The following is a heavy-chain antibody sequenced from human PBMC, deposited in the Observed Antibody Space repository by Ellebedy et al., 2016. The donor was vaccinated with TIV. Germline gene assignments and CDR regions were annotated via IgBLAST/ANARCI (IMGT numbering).Heavy chain of an antibody. CDR1: GFSFLSHC. V-gene: IGHV3-30*02. Sequence: GESLKISCAASGFSFLSHCMYWARQAPGKGLEWVAFFRYDGSDEFYAGSVRGRFTVSRDNSKDTLYLQMNSLRAEDTAVYYCARSYGARTSGPWGQGTLVTVSS. J-gene: IGHJ5*02. D-gene: IGHD3-16*01. CDR2: FRYDGSDE. CDR3: ARSYGARTSGP.